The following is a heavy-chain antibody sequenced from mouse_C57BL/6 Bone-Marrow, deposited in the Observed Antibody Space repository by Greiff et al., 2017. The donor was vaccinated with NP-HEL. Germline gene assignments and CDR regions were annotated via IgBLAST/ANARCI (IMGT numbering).Heavy chain of an antibody. CDR1: GYSITSGYY. D-gene: IGHD2-4*01. Sequence: VQLQQSGPGLVKPSQSLSLTCSVTGYSITSGYYWNWIRQFPGNKLEWMGYISYDGSNNYNPSLKNRISITRDTSKNQFFLKLNSVTTEDTATYYCARGPIYYDYYFDYWGQGTTLTVSS. J-gene: IGHJ2*01. V-gene: IGHV3-6*01. CDR3: ARGPIYYDYYFDY. CDR2: ISYDGSN.